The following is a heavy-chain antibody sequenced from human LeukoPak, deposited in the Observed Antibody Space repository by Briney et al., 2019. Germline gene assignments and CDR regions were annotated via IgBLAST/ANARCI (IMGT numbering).Heavy chain of an antibody. CDR2: ISSSGSTI. CDR3: ARDRFSGYFSIGMDV. D-gene: IGHD3-22*01. CDR1: GFTFSDYY. Sequence: GGSLRLSCAASGFTFSDYYMSWIRQAPGKGLEWVSYISSSGSTIYYADSVKGRFTISRDNAKNSLYLQMNSLRAEGTAVYYCARDRFSGYFSIGMDVWGQGTTVTVSS. J-gene: IGHJ6*02. V-gene: IGHV3-11*01.